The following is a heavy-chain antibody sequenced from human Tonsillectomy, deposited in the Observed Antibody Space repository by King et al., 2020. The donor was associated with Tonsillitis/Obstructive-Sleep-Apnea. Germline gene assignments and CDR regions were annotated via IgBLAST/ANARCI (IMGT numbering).Heavy chain of an antibody. Sequence: VQLVESGGGLVQPGGSLSLSCAASGFSFSNYAMSWVRQAPGKGLEWGSAISGSGGSTYSVDSVKGRFTISRDTSKNTLYLQMNSLRAEDTAVYYCAKDLSRGAAGYIDYCGQGTLVTVSS. CDR3: AKDLSRGAAGYIDY. CDR2: ISGSGGST. CDR1: GFSFSNYA. V-gene: IGHV3-23*04. D-gene: IGHD6-13*01. J-gene: IGHJ4*02.